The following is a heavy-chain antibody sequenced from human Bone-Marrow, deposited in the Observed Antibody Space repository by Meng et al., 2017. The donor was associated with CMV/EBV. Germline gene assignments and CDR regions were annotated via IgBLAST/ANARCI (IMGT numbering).Heavy chain of an antibody. J-gene: IGHJ5*02. CDR3: SRDRGPLGAVRLGWFDP. CDR1: GYTFTGYY. D-gene: IGHD3-16*01. CDR2: INPNSGGT. Sequence: ASVKVSCKASGYTFTGYYVHWVRQAPGQGLEWMGWINPNSGGTNYAQKFQGRVTMTRDTSISTAYMELSRLRSDDTAVYYGSRDRGPLGAVRLGWFDPWGQGTLVTVSS. V-gene: IGHV1-2*02.